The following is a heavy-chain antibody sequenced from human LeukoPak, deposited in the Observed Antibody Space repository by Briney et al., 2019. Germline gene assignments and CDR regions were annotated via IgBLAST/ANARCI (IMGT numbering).Heavy chain of an antibody. Sequence: GRSLRLSCAASGFTFSSYGMHWVRQAPGKGLEWVAVISYDGSNKYYADSVKGRFTISRDNSKNTLYLQTNSLRAEDTAVYYCEAAGKGDYWGQGTLVTVSS. CDR1: GFTFSSYG. CDR3: EAAGKGDY. J-gene: IGHJ4*02. V-gene: IGHV3-30*03. D-gene: IGHD6-13*01. CDR2: ISYDGSNK.